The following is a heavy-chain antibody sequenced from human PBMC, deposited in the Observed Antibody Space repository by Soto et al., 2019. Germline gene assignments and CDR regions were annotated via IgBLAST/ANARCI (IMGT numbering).Heavy chain of an antibody. Sequence: PSETLSLTCTVSGGSIRSCDYYWSWIRQPPGKGLEWIGYIYYSGSTYYNPSLKSRVTISVDTSKNQFSLKLSSVTAADTAVYYCASVYISTNWFDPWGQGTLVTVSS. CDR3: ASVYISTNWFDP. V-gene: IGHV4-30-4*01. CDR2: IYYSGST. CDR1: GGSIRSCDYY. D-gene: IGHD4-4*01. J-gene: IGHJ5*02.